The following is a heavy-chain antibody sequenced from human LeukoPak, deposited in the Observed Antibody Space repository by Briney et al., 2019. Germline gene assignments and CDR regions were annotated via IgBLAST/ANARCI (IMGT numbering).Heavy chain of an antibody. V-gene: IGHV3-30-3*01. CDR3: ARDLRWLQCFDY. Sequence: GGSLRLSCAASGFSFSDYAVHWVRQAPGKGLEWVAIISYDGSNKLYADSVKGRSTISRDNSKKTLYLQMNSLRAEDTAMYYCARDLRWLQCFDYWGQGTLVTVSS. CDR2: ISYDGSNK. J-gene: IGHJ4*02. CDR1: GFSFSDYA. D-gene: IGHD5-24*01.